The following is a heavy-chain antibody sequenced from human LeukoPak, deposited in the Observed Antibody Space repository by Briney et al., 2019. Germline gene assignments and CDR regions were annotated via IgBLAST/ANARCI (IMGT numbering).Heavy chain of an antibody. CDR3: AKDPHEFSSGWSHFDY. J-gene: IGHJ4*02. D-gene: IGHD6-19*01. V-gene: IGHV1-18*04. Sequence: ASVKVSCKASGYTFTGYYMHWVRQAPGQGLEWMGWINTYNGNTNYAQKLRGRVTMTTDTSTSTAYMELRSLRSDDTAVYYCAKDPHEFSSGWSHFDYWGQGTLVTVSS. CDR1: GYTFTGYY. CDR2: INTYNGNT.